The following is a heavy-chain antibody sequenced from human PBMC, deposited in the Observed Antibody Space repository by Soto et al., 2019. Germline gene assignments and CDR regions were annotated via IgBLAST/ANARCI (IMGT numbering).Heavy chain of an antibody. J-gene: IGHJ6*02. CDR1: RGTFSSYA. Sequence: QVQLVQSGAEVRKPGSSVKVSCKASRGTFSSYAISWVRQSPGEGLEWMGGVIPIFGTAHYAQKFQGRVTSTADKSMSTADREPSSLRSEDTAVYYCAMNWEDRRDYYGMDVWGQGTTVTVSS. CDR3: AMNWEDRRDYYGMDV. V-gene: IGHV1-69*06. CDR2: VIPIFGTA. D-gene: IGHD7-27*01.